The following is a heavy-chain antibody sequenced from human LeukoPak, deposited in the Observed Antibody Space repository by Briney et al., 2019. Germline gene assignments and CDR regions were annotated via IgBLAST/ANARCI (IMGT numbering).Heavy chain of an antibody. CDR2: ILYDGSSE. D-gene: IGHD6-25*01. V-gene: IGHV3-30-3*01. CDR1: GFTFSSYW. Sequence: GGSLRLSCAASGFTFSSYWMSWVRQAPGKGLEWVAVILYDGSSEYYADSVKGRFTISRDNSKNTVYLQMNSLRPEDTAVYYCARMNRGSGDYWGQGTLVTVSS. J-gene: IGHJ4*02. CDR3: ARMNRGSGDY.